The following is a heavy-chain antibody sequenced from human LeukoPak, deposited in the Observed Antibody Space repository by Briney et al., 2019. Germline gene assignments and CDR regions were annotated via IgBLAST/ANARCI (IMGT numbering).Heavy chain of an antibody. Sequence: GSVKVSCKASGYTFTGYYMHWVRQAPGQGLEWMGWINPKNGGRSYVQKFQARVTMTTDTSTNTAYMELSSLRFDDTAVYYCASWDAPGFDYWGQGTLVTVSS. V-gene: IGHV1-2*02. CDR3: ASWDAPGFDY. CDR2: INPKNGGR. D-gene: IGHD1-26*01. J-gene: IGHJ4*02. CDR1: GYTFTGYY.